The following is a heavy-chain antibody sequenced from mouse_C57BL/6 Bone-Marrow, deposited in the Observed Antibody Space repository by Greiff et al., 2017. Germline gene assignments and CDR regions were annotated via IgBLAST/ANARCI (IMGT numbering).Heavy chain of an antibody. V-gene: IGHV14-2*01. Sequence: DVQLQESGAELVKPGASVTLSCTSSVFNIKDYYIPWVQQRTEQGLEWIGRIDPEDGETTYAPKFQDKATITADPSSNTAYLQLSSLTSEDTAVYYCTRSLIYYGTNYWGQGTTLTVSS. D-gene: IGHD1-1*01. CDR1: VFNIKDYY. J-gene: IGHJ2*01. CDR3: TRSLIYYGTNY. CDR2: IDPEDGET.